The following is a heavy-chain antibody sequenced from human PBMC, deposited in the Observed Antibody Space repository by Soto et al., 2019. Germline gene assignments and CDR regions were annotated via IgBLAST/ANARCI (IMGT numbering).Heavy chain of an antibody. CDR2: IYWDDDK. J-gene: IGHJ4*02. CDR1: GFSLTTSGVG. CDR3: AHRVLRTVFGLVTTTAIYFDF. V-gene: IGHV2-5*02. D-gene: IGHD3-3*01. Sequence: QITLNESGPTVVRPTETLTLTCRFSGFSLTTSGVGVGWIRQSPGKAPEWLALIYWDDDKRYSASLKSRLTITKETSKTQVGLTVSDLDPTDTATYYCAHRVLRTVFGLVTTTAIYFDFWGQGTPVAVSS.